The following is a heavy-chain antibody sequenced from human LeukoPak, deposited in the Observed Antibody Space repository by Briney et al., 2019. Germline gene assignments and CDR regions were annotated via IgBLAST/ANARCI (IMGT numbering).Heavy chain of an antibody. Sequence: GRSLRLSCAASGFTFSSYAMHWVRQVPGKGLEWVAVISYDGSNKYYADSVKGRFTISRDNSKNTLYLQMNSLRAEDTAVYYCAREGGYDSGRYYFDYWGQGTLVIVSS. J-gene: IGHJ4*02. V-gene: IGHV3-30-3*01. CDR1: GFTFSSYA. D-gene: IGHD3-3*01. CDR3: AREGGYDSGRYYFDY. CDR2: ISYDGSNK.